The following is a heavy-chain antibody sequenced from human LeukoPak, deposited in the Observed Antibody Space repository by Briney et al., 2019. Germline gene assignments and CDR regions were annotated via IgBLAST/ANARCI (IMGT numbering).Heavy chain of an antibody. V-gene: IGHV4-59*08. J-gene: IGHJ5*02. CDR3: ARLAIYTSGSGSYYWFDP. D-gene: IGHD3-10*01. CDR1: GGSISSYY. CDR2: IYYSGST. Sequence: PSETLSLTCTVSGGSISSYYWSWIRQPPGKGLEWIGYIYYSGSTNYNPSLKSRVTISVDTSKNQFSLKLSSVTAADTAVYYCARLAIYTSGSGSYYWFDPWGQGTLVTVS.